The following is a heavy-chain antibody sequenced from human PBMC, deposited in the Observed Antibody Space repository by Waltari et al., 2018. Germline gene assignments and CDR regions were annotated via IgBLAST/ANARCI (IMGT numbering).Heavy chain of an antibody. V-gene: IGHV1-18*01. CDR1: GFTFTSYV. J-gene: IGHJ4*02. CDR2: ISAYNGNT. D-gene: IGHD6-13*01. Sequence: QVQLVQSGAEVKKPGASVKVSCKTSGFTFTSYVISWVRQAPGQGLEWMGWISAYNGNTNSAQKLQGRVTMTTDTSTSTAYMELRSLRSDDTAVYYCARDKSVYSYQPIDYWGQGTLVTVSS. CDR3: ARDKSVYSYQPIDY.